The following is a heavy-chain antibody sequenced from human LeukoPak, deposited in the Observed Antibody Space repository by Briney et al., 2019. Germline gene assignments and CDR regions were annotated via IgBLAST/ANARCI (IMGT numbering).Heavy chain of an antibody. CDR1: GGTFSSYA. J-gene: IGHJ4*02. CDR2: IIPIFGTA. V-gene: IGHV1-69*13. D-gene: IGHD3-3*01. Sequence: GASVKVSCKASGGTFSSYAISWVRQAPGQGLEWMGGIIPIFGTANYAQKFQGRVTITADESTSTAYMELSSLRAEDTAIYYCARDLGNYDFWNDYYTNFDYWGQGTLVTVSS. CDR3: ARDLGNYDFWNDYYTNFDY.